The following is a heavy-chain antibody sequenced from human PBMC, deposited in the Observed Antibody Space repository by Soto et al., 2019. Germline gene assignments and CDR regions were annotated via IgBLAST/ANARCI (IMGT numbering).Heavy chain of an antibody. CDR2: IYPGDSDT. J-gene: IGHJ4*02. V-gene: IGHV5-51*01. CDR3: TRHSKTGPFDY. CDR1: GYIFATHW. Sequence: TGESLKISCRAYGYIFATHWIGWVRQMPGKGLEWMGIIYPGDSDTRYSPSFQGQVTISADKSISTAYLQWSSLKASDTAMYYCTRHSKTGPFDYWGQGTLVTVSS. D-gene: IGHD1-1*01.